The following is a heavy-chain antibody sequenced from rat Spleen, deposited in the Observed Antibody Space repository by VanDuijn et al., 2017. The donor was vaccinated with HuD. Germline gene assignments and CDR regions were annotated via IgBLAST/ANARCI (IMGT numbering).Heavy chain of an antibody. CDR2: ISTGGGNT. CDR1: GFTFSNSY. V-gene: IGHV5S13*01. Sequence: EVQLVESGGDLVQPGRSLKLSCAASGFTFSNSYMAWVRQAPTKGLEWIASISTGGGNTYYRDSVKGRFTISRDNAKNTQYLQMDSLRSEDTATYYCARGGVFDYWGQGVMVTVSS. CDR3: ARGGVFDY. J-gene: IGHJ2*01.